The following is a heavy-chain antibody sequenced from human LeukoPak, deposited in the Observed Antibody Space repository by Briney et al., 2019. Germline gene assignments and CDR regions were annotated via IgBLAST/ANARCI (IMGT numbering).Heavy chain of an antibody. J-gene: IGHJ4*02. CDR3: ARVQDNWNDGFDY. CDR1: GYTFTGNY. V-gene: IGHV1-2*06. Sequence: ASVKVSCKDSGYTFTGNYMHWVRQAPGQGLEWMGRTNPNSGGTNYAQKFQGRVTMTRDTSISTAYMELSRLRSDDTAVYYCARVQDNWNDGFDYWGQGTLVTVSS. D-gene: IGHD1-1*01. CDR2: TNPNSGGT.